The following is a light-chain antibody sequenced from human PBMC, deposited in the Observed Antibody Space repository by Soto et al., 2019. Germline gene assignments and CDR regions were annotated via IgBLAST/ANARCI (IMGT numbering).Light chain of an antibody. V-gene: IGLV2-14*01. CDR1: SSDVGGYNY. CDR3: SSYTSSSTDV. Sequence: QSALTQPASVSGSPGQSITISCAGTSSDVGGYNYDSWYQQHPDKAPKLMIYEVSRRPSGVSNRFSGSKSGNTASLTISGLQAEDEADYYCSSYTSSSTDVFGTGTKLTVL. CDR2: EVS. J-gene: IGLJ1*01.